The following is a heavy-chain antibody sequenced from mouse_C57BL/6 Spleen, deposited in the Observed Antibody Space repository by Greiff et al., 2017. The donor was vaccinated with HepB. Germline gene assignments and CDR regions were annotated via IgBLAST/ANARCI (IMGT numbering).Heavy chain of an antibody. D-gene: IGHD2-1*01. CDR3: ARWNGNGYYAMDY. CDR1: GYTFTSYW. CDR2: IDPNSGGT. V-gene: IGHV1-72*01. Sequence: QVQLQQPGAELVKPGASVKLSCKASGYTFTSYWMHWVKQRPGRGLEWLGRIDPNSGGTKYNEKFKSKATLTVDKPSSTAYMQLSSLTSEDSAVYYCARWNGNGYYAMDYWGQGTSVTVSS. J-gene: IGHJ4*01.